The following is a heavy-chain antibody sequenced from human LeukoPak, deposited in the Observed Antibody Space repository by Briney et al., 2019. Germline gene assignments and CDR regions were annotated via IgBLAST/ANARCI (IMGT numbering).Heavy chain of an antibody. Sequence: SETLSLTCTVSGGSISSYYWSWIRQPAGKGLEWIGRIYTSGSTNYNPSLKSRVTISVDTSKNQSSLKVTSVTAADTAVYYCAKIGGYMVRGVENWFDPWGQGTLVTVSS. V-gene: IGHV4-4*07. CDR2: IYTSGST. CDR1: GGSISSYY. CDR3: AKIGGYMVRGVENWFDP. D-gene: IGHD3-10*01. J-gene: IGHJ5*02.